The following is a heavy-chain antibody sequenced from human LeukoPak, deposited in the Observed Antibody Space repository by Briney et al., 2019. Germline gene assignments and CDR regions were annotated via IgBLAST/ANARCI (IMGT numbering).Heavy chain of an antibody. CDR1: GGSISSGGYY. D-gene: IGHD1-1*01. CDR2: IYYGGST. J-gene: IGHJ5*02. V-gene: IGHV4-31*03. Sequence: SQTLSLTCTVSGGSISSGGYYWSWFRQHPGKGLEWIGYIYYGGSTYYNPSLKSRITISVDTSKNQFSLRLSSVTAADTAVYYCARVRDRFLQERRNWFDPWGQGTLVTVSS. CDR3: ARVRDRFLQERRNWFDP.